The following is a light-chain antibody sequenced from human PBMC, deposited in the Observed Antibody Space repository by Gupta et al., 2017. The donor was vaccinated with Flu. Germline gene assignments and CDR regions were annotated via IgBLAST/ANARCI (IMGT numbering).Light chain of an antibody. CDR1: QSISSRY. J-gene: IGKJ2*01. Sequence: EIVLTQSPGPLSLSPGESATLSCRASQSISSRYLTWYQQKPGQAPRLLIYGASSRATGIPDRFSGSGSGTDFTLTISRLEPEDFAVYYCQQYGSSPLMYTFGQGTNLEIK. CDR3: QQYGSSPLMYT. CDR2: GAS. V-gene: IGKV3-20*01.